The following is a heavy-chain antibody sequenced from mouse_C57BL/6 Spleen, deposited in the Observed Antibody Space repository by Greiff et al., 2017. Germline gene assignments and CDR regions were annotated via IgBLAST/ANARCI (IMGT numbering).Heavy chain of an antibody. D-gene: IGHD2-2*01. CDR2: INPNNGGN. CDR3: ATMVTTEAMDY. CDR1: GYTFTDYY. Sequence: EVQLQQSGPELVKPGASVKISCKASGYTFTDYYMNWVKQSHGKGLEWIGYINPNNGGNSYNQKFKGKATLTVDKSSSTAYMELRSFTSEDSAVYYCATMVTTEAMDYWGQGTSVTVSS. J-gene: IGHJ4*01. V-gene: IGHV1-26*01.